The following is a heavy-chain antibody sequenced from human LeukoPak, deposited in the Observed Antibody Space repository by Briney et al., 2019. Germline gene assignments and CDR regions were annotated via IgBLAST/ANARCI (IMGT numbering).Heavy chain of an antibody. CDR3: ARHRVYDTDAFDI. Sequence: GSLRLSCAASGFTFSSYWMSWVRQPPGKGLEWIAYIFYSGITNYNPSLKSRVTISVDTSKSQFSLKLTSVTAADTAMYYCARHRVYDTDAFDIWGQGTMVTVSS. J-gene: IGHJ3*02. CDR1: GFTFSSYW. V-gene: IGHV4-59*08. D-gene: IGHD3-22*01. CDR2: IFYSGIT.